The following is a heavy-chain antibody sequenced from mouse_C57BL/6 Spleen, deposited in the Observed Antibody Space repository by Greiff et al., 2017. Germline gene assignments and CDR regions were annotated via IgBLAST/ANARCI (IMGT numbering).Heavy chain of an antibody. Sequence: VQLQQSGPELVKPGASVKLSCKASGYTFTSYDINWVKQRPGQGLEWIGWIYPRDGSTKYNEKFKGKATLTVDTSSSTAYMELHSLTSEDSAVYFCARWGDYYGSSYVANFDDWGQGTTLTVSS. CDR2: IYPRDGST. CDR1: GYTFTSYD. J-gene: IGHJ2*01. CDR3: ARWGDYYGSSYVANFDD. V-gene: IGHV1-85*01. D-gene: IGHD1-1*01.